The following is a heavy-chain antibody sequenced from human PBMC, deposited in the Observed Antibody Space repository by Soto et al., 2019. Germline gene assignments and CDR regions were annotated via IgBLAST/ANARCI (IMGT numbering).Heavy chain of an antibody. D-gene: IGHD1-20*01. V-gene: IGHV4-59*01. CDR1: GDSINNYY. CDR3: ARDPWDWGIISNAFDI. Sequence: SETLSLTCTVSGDSINNYYWSWIRQPPWKGLEWIGYIYYSGSTNYNPSLKSRVTMSVDTSKNQFSLKLNSVIAADTAVYFCARDPWDWGIISNAFDIWGQGTMVTVSS. J-gene: IGHJ3*02. CDR2: IYYSGST.